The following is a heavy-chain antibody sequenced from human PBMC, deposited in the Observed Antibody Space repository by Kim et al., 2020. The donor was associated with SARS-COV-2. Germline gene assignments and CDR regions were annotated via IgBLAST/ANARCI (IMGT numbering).Heavy chain of an antibody. CDR2: GST. CDR3: ANEGYGDDY. D-gene: IGHD4-17*01. Sequence: GSTYYADSVKGRFTISRDNSKNTLYLQMNSLRAEDTAVYYCANEGYGDDYWGQGTLVTVSS. J-gene: IGHJ4*02. V-gene: IGHV3-23*01.